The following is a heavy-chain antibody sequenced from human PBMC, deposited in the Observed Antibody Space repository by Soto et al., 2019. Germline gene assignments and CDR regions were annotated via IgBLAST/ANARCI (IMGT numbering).Heavy chain of an antibody. Sequence: GGSLRLSCAGSGFTFSAFSMNWVRQAPGKGLEWISYIYGSSSTMYYADSVKGRFSISRDNAKSSLYLQMNNLTHEDTAVYYCARDRPVDYWGQGTQVTVSS. CDR1: GFTFSAFS. CDR2: IYGSSSTM. CDR3: ARDRPVDY. V-gene: IGHV3-48*02. J-gene: IGHJ4*02.